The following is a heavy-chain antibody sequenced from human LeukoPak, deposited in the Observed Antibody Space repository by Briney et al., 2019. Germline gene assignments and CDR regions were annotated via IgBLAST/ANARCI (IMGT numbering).Heavy chain of an antibody. CDR1: GGSISSSSYY. J-gene: IGHJ4*02. D-gene: IGHD6-13*01. V-gene: IGHV4-39*07. Sequence: SETLSLTCTVSGGSISSSSYYWGWIRQPPGKGLEWIGSIYYSGSTYYNPSLKSRVTISVDTSKNQFSLKLSSVTAADTAVYYCAREGGSSSRYYFDYWGQGTLVTVSS. CDR3: AREGGSSSRYYFDY. CDR2: IYYSGST.